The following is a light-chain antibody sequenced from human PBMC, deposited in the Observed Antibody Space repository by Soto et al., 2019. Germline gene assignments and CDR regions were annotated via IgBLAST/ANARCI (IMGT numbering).Light chain of an antibody. CDR2: ENN. CDR3: GTWDNNPSAPHI. J-gene: IGLJ1*01. Sequence: QSVLTQPPSVSAAPGQKVTISCSGSSSNIGNNFVSWYQQLPGTTPKLLIFENNKRPSGIPDRFSGSKSGTSATLCITVLQTGDEADNYCGTWDNNPSAPHICVTGTNDT. V-gene: IGLV1-51*02. CDR1: SSNIGNNF.